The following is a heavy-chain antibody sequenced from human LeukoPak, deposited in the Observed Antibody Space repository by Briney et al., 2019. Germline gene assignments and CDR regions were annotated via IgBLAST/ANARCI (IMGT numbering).Heavy chain of an antibody. D-gene: IGHD4-23*01. CDR2: IYPGDSDT. CDR1: GYSFTTYW. V-gene: IGHV5-51*01. J-gene: IGHJ3*02. Sequence: GESLKISCKGSGYSFTTYWIGWVRQMPGKGLEWMGIIYPGDSDTRYSPSFQGQVTISADKSISTAYLQWSSLKAPDTAMYYCARRPEYGGNFRAFDIWGQGTMVTVSS. CDR3: ARRPEYGGNFRAFDI.